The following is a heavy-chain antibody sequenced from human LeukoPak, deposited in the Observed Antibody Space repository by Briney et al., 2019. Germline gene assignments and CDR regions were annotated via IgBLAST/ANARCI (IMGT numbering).Heavy chain of an antibody. V-gene: IGHV5-51*01. CDR1: GYSFTSYW. Sequence: KNGESLKISCKGSGYSFTSYWIGWVRQMPGKGLEWMGIIYPGDSDTRYSPSFQGQVTISADKSISTAYLQWSSLKASDTATYYCASSQDPYYDSSGGGNWFDPWGQGTLVTVSS. CDR2: IYPGDSDT. J-gene: IGHJ5*02. CDR3: ASSQDPYYDSSGGGNWFDP. D-gene: IGHD3-22*01.